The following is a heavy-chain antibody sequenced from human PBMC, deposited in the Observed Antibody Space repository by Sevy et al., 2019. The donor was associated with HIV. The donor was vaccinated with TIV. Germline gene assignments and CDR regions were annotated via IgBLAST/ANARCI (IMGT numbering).Heavy chain of an antibody. CDR2: IIPIFGST. D-gene: IGHD6-19*01. V-gene: IGHV1-69*13. CDR3: GLKTRFRDYYYEIDV. Sequence: ASVKVSCKASGGTFRTYAISWVRQAPGQGLEWMGGIIPIFGSTNYVQKFQGRVTITADESSSTAYMEVSSLRSEDTALYYCGLKTRFRDYYYEIDVWGQGTTVTVSS. J-gene: IGHJ6*02. CDR1: GGTFRTYA.